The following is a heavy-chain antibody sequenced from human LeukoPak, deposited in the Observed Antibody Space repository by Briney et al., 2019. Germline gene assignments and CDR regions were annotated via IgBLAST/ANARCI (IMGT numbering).Heavy chain of an antibody. V-gene: IGHV3-30-3*01. CDR1: GFTFSSYA. Sequence: GGSLRLSCAASGFTFSSYAMHWVRQAPGKGLEWVAVISYDGSNKYYADSVKGRFTISRDNSKNTLYLQMNSLRAEDTAVYYCARRAYSSGWYYFDYWGQGTLVTVSS. D-gene: IGHD6-19*01. CDR2: ISYDGSNK. CDR3: ARRAYSSGWYYFDY. J-gene: IGHJ4*02.